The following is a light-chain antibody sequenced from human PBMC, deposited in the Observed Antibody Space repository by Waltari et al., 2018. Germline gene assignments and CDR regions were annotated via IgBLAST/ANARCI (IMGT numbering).Light chain of an antibody. Sequence: QSAPTQPASVSGSPGQSITISCTGTSSDVGGSNYVSWYQQYPGKAPKLIIHDGSGRPAGGSTRFSGSKAGDTASLTISGLQAEDEADYYGSSYASGSAFYVFGTATKVTVL. CDR3: SSYASGSAFYV. CDR2: DGS. J-gene: IGLJ1*01. CDR1: SSDVGGSNY. V-gene: IGLV2-14*03.